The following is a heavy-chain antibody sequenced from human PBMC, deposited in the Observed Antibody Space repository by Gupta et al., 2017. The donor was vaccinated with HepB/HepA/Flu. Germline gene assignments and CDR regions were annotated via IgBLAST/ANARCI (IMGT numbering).Heavy chain of an antibody. V-gene: IGHV3-30*18. Sequence: QVQLVESGGGVVQPGRSLRLSCAASGFTFSSYGMHWVRQAPGKGLEWVAVISYDGSNKYYADSVKGRVTISRDNSKSTLYLQMNSLRAEDTAVYYCAKDRLDDSSGYYQYYFDYWGQGTLVTVSS. CDR2: ISYDGSNK. CDR1: GFTFSSYG. CDR3: AKDRLDDSSGYYQYYFDY. J-gene: IGHJ4*02. D-gene: IGHD3-22*01.